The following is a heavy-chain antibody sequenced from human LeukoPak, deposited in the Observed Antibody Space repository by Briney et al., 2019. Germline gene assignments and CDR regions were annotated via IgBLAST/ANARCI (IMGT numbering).Heavy chain of an antibody. J-gene: IGHJ6*03. CDR1: GFTFGNAW. CDR3: TAIREYCDSAGCYSPYFYYYMDV. CDR2: IKTKQDGGTT. V-gene: IGHV3-15*01. D-gene: IGHD2-15*01. Sequence: GGSLRLACAASGFTFGNAWMNWVRQAPGKGLEWVGRIKTKQDGGTTDYATPVKGRFTISRDDSRNTLYLQMNSLRTDDTAIYYCTAIREYCDSAGCYSPYFYYYMDVWGKGTTVAVSS.